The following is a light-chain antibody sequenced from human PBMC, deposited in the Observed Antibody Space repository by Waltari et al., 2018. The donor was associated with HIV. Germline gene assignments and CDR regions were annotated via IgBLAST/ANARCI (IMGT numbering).Light chain of an antibody. CDR3: QQHGNSPHS. V-gene: IGKV3-20*01. CDR1: QSLGSRY. CDR2: AAS. Sequence: EIVLTQSPGTLSLSPGARANLSCRASQSLGSRYLAWYQQKPGQPPRLLIYAASSRATGIPGRFSGRGSGTDFTLTINRLEPEDFAVYYCQQHGNSPHSFGQGTNIEIK. J-gene: IGKJ2*03.